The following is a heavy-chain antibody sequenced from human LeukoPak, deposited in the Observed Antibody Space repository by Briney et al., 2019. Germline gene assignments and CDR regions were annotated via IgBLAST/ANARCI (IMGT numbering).Heavy chain of an antibody. J-gene: IGHJ5*02. V-gene: IGHV4-38-2*02. CDR1: GDSISYFY. CDR3: ARDPARTIVSSWFDP. D-gene: IGHD5/OR15-5a*01. CDR2: IYHSGST. Sequence: SETLSLTCSVSGDSISYFYWGWIRQPPGKGLEWIGSIYHSGSTYYNPSLKSRVTISVDTSKNQFSLKLSSVTAADTAAYYCARDPARTIVSSWFDPWGQGTLVTVSS.